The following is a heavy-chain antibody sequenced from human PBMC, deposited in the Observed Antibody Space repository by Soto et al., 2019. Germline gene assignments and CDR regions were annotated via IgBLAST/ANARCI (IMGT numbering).Heavy chain of an antibody. Sequence: QVQLVQSGAEVKKPGSSVKVSCKASGGTFSSYAISWVRQAPGQGREWMGGIIPIFGTANYEQKFQGRVTMTADKSTSTAYMELSSLRSEDTAVYYCASLGGSSGWRGYLDYWGQGTLVTVSS. CDR2: IIPIFGTA. CDR3: ASLGGSSGWRGYLDY. J-gene: IGHJ4*02. D-gene: IGHD6-19*01. CDR1: GGTFSSYA. V-gene: IGHV1-69*06.